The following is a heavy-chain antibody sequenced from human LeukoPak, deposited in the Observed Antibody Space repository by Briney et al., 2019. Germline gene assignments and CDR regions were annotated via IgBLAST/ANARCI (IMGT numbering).Heavy chain of an antibody. CDR1: GFTFSSYG. J-gene: IGHJ4*02. CDR2: IWYDGSNK. V-gene: IGHV3-33*01. D-gene: IGHD6-13*01. Sequence: GGSLRLSCAASGFTFSSYGMHWVRQAPGKGLEWVAVIWYDGSNKYYADSVKGRFTISRDNSKNTPYLQMNSLRAEDTAVYYCARDGLELGFDYWGQGTLVTVSS. CDR3: ARDGLELGFDY.